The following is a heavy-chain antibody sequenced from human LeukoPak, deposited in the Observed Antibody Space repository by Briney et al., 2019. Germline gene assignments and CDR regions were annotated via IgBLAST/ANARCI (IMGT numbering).Heavy chain of an antibody. J-gene: IGHJ6*02. V-gene: IGHV3-23*01. CDR3: ARGIYVNSYYYVMDV. Sequence: PGGSLRLSCAASGFTFSNYAMSWVRQAPGKGLEWVSTFSAGGDTTYYADSVKGRFTISRDNSKNTLYLQMNSLRAEDTALYYCARGIYVNSYYYVMDVWGQGTTVTVSS. CDR1: GFTFSNYA. CDR2: FSAGGDTT. D-gene: IGHD3-10*02.